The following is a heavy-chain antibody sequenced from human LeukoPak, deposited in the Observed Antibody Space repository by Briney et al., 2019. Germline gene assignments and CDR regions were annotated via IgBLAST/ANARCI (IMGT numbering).Heavy chain of an antibody. D-gene: IGHD6-19*01. Sequence: KSSETLSLTCAVYGGSFSGYYWTWIRQPPGKGLEWIGEIIHSGSTNYNPSLKSRVTISVATSKNQFSLKLSSVTAADTAVYYCARGKGSGWMFDYWGQGTLVTVSS. J-gene: IGHJ4*02. V-gene: IGHV4-34*01. CDR1: GGSFSGYY. CDR3: ARGKGSGWMFDY. CDR2: IIHSGST.